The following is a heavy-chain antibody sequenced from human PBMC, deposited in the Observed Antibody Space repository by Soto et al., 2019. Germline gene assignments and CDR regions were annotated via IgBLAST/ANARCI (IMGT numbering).Heavy chain of an antibody. CDR2: IIPSFGRT. CDR3: AGGPKVVVVAATGSYYDYGMDV. CDR1: GGTFSSYG. Sequence: VQLVQSGAEVKKPGSSVKVSCKASGGTFSSYGINWVRQAPGQGLEWMGGIIPSFGRTYYAQRFQDRVTITADESTSTAYMELSSLRSEDTAVYSCAGGPKVVVVAATGSYYDYGMDVWGQGTTVTVSS. D-gene: IGHD2-15*01. J-gene: IGHJ6*02. V-gene: IGHV1-69*01.